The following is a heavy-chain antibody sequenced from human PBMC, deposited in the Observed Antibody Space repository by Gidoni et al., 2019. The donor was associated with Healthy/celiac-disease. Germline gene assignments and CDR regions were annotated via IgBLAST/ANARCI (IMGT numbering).Heavy chain of an antibody. D-gene: IGHD3-10*01. J-gene: IGHJ6*02. Sequence: QVQLQPWGAGLFKPSETLSLTCAVYGGSFSCYYWSWIRQPPGKGLEWIGEINHSGRTNYNPSPKRRVTISVDTSKNQFSLKLSAVTAADTAVYYCARRFGSGSYYTSLYYYYGMDVWGQGTTVTVSS. CDR2: INHSGRT. CDR3: ARRFGSGSYYTSLYYYYGMDV. V-gene: IGHV4-34*01. CDR1: GGSFSCYY.